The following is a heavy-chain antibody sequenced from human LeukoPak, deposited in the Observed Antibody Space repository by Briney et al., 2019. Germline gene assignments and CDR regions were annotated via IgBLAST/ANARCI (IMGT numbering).Heavy chain of an antibody. CDR2: ISAYNGNT. V-gene: IGHV1-18*01. J-gene: IGHJ4*02. D-gene: IGHD3-9*01. Sequence: ASVKVSCKASGYTFTSYGISWVRQAPGQGLEWMGWISAYNGNTNYAQKLQGRVTMTTDTSTSTAYMELRSLRSDDTAVYYCARVGDILTGTPLSVDYWGQGTLVTVSS. CDR1: GYTFTSYG. CDR3: ARVGDILTGTPLSVDY.